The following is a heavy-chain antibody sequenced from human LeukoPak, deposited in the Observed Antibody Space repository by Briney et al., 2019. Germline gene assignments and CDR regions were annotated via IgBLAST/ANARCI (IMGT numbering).Heavy chain of an antibody. V-gene: IGHV4-39*01. CDR2: IYYSGST. D-gene: IGHD3-22*01. CDR1: GGSISSSSYY. Sequence: SETLSLTCTVSGGSISSSSYYWGWIRQPPGKGLEWIGSIYYSGSTYYNPSLKSRVTISVDTSKNQSSLKLSSVTAADTAVYYCASYYYDSSGYYPFTIDYWGQGTLVTVSS. J-gene: IGHJ4*02. CDR3: ASYYYDSSGYYPFTIDY.